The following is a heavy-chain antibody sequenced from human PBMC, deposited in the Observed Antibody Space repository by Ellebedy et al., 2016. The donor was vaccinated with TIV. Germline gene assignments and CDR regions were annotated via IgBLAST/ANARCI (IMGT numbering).Heavy chain of an antibody. Sequence: AASVKVSCKASGDTFSSFAFSWVRQAPGQGLEWMGGIIPIFETSTYAQKFQGRVTITADKSTSTAYMELSSLRSEDTAVYYCARDPKPYSSGWTLDFWGQGTLVTVSS. V-gene: IGHV1-69*06. CDR1: GDTFSSFA. D-gene: IGHD6-19*01. CDR2: IIPIFETS. CDR3: ARDPKPYSSGWTLDF. J-gene: IGHJ4*02.